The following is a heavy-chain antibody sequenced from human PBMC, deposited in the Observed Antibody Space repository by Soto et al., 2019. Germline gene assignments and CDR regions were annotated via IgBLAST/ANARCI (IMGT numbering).Heavy chain of an antibody. CDR1: GGSISSYY. CDR2: IYYSGST. D-gene: IGHD3-10*01. V-gene: IGHV4-59*08. CDR3: ARRWGGTFDF. Sequence: QVQLQESGPGLVKPSENLSLTYTVSGGSISSYYWSWIRQPPGKGLEWIGYIYYSGSTNYNPSLKSRVTISVDTSKNQFSLKLNSVSAADTAVYYCARRWGGTFDFWGRGTMVTVSS. J-gene: IGHJ3*01.